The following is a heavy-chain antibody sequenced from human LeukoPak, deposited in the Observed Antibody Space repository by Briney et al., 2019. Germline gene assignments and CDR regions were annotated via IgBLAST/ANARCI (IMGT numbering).Heavy chain of an antibody. Sequence: PGGSLRLSCAASGFTFSNYAMSWFRQAPGQGLEWVSTISYTGGTKYYTDSVRGRFTISRDNSDNNLYLQMHSLRAEDTAVYYCTKPGTSSGYYYPAYFDSWGQGTLVTVSS. D-gene: IGHD3-22*01. CDR3: TKPGTSSGYYYPAYFDS. V-gene: IGHV3-23*01. CDR2: ISYTGGTK. J-gene: IGHJ4*02. CDR1: GFTFSNYA.